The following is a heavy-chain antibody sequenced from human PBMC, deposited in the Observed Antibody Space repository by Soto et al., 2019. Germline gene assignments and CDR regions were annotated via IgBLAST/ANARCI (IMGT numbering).Heavy chain of an antibody. CDR1: GFTFSNAW. V-gene: IGHV3-15*01. J-gene: IGHJ3*02. CDR3: TTLYCSSTSCYSWDAFDT. D-gene: IGHD2-2*02. Sequence: PGGSLRLSCAASGFTFSNAWMSWVRQAPGKGLEWVGRIKSKTDGGTTDYAAPVKGRFTISRDDSKNTLYLQMNSLKTEDTAVYYCTTLYCSSTSCYSWDAFDTWGQGTMVTVSS. CDR2: IKSKTDGGTT.